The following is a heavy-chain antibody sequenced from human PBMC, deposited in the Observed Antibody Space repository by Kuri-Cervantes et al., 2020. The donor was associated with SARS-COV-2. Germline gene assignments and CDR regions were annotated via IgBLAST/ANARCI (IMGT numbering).Heavy chain of an antibody. CDR1: GFTFSDYY. CDR3: AVIQNSGSYSTRSSYFDY. V-gene: IGHV3-11*03. J-gene: IGHJ4*02. Sequence: LSLTCAASGFTFSDYYMSWIRQAPGKGLEWVSYISSSSSHTNYADSVKGRFTISRDNAKNSLYLQMNSMRAEDTAVYNCAVIQNSGSYSTRSSYFDYWGQGTLVTVSS. CDR2: ISSSSSHT. D-gene: IGHD1-26*01.